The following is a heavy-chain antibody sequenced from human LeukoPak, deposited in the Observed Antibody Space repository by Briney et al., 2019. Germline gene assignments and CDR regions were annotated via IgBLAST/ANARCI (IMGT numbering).Heavy chain of an antibody. V-gene: IGHV1-18*01. CDR1: GYTFTSYG. CDR2: ISAYNGNT. Sequence: ASVKVSCKASGYTFTSYGISWVRQAPGQGLEWMGWISAYNGNTNYAQKLQGRVTMTTDTSTSTAYMELRSLRSDDTAVYYCARVEGYCGGDCYLDYWGQGTLVTVSS. D-gene: IGHD2-21*02. J-gene: IGHJ4*02. CDR3: ARVEGYCGGDCYLDY.